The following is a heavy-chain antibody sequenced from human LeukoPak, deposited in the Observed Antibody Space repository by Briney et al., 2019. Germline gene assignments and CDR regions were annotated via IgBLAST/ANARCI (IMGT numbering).Heavy chain of an antibody. CDR1: GGTFSSYA. CDR2: IIPILGTA. CDR3: ARENDILTGYYDY. J-gene: IGHJ4*02. D-gene: IGHD3-9*01. Sequence: ASVKVSCKASGGTFSSYAISWVRQAPGQGLEWMGGIIPILGTANYAQKFQGRVTITADKSTSTAYMELSSLRSEDTAVYYCARENDILTGYYDYWGQGTLVTVSS. V-gene: IGHV1-69*10.